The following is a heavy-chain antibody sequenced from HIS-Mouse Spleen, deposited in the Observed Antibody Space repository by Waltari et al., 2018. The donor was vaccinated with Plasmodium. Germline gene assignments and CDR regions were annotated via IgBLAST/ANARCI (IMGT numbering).Heavy chain of an antibody. J-gene: IGHJ4*02. D-gene: IGHD5-18*01. Sequence: QVQLQESGPGLVKPSETLSLTCTVSGGSISSYYWSWIRQPAGKGLEGIGRINTSGSTNHNPSLKSRVTTSVDTSKNQCSLKLSSVTAADTAVYYCARASGGYSYGRVFDYWGQGTLVTVSS. CDR3: ARASGGYSYGRVFDY. CDR2: INTSGST. V-gene: IGHV4-4*07. CDR1: GGSISSYY.